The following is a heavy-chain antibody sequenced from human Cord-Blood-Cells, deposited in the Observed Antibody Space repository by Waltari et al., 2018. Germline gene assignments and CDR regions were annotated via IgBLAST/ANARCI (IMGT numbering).Heavy chain of an antibody. CDR2: INHSGST. D-gene: IGHD6-19*01. CDR1: GGSFSGYY. Sequence: QVQLQQWGAGLLKPSETLSLTCAVYGGSFSGYYWSWIRQPPGKGLEWTGEINHSGSTNSNPSLKSRVTISVDTSKNQFSLKLSSVTAADTAVYYCARGGIAVAGMTHLDYWGQGTLVTVSS. J-gene: IGHJ4*02. CDR3: ARGGIAVAGMTHLDY. V-gene: IGHV4-34*01.